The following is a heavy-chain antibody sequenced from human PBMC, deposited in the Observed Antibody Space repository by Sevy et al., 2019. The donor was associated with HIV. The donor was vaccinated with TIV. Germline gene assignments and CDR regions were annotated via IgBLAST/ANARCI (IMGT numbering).Heavy chain of an antibody. CDR1: GFIFGDYG. V-gene: IGHV3-49*04. Sequence: GGCLRLSCTASGFIFGDYGMSWVRQAPGKGLEWIAFFKSKIHGGTTENAASVKGRFTISRDDSKNIVYLQMSNLKTEETVVYYCTRWSGSQSIFDYWGQGTLVTVSS. J-gene: IGHJ4*02. CDR3: TRWSGSQSIFDY. CDR2: FKSKIHGGTT. D-gene: IGHD1-26*01.